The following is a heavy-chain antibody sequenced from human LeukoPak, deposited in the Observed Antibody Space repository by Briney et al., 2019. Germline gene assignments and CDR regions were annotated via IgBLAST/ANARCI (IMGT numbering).Heavy chain of an antibody. CDR2: IDPSDSYT. CDR1: GYNFVSNW. CDR3: ARLGDESSVAGTDFGF. D-gene: IGHD6-19*01. V-gene: IGHV5-10-1*01. J-gene: IGHJ4*02. Sequence: GESLKISCEGSGYNFVSNWISWVRQMPGKGLEWMGSIDPSDSYTKYSPSFLGHVTLSVDQSTTTAYLQWSSLKASDTAVYYCARLGDESSVAGTDFGFWGQGALVTVSS.